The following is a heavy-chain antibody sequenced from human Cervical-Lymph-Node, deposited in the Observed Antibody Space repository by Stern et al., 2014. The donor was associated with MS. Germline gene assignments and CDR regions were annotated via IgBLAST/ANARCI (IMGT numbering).Heavy chain of an antibody. J-gene: IGHJ5*02. CDR2: ISYDGSNK. Sequence: VQLVESGGGVVQPGWSLRLSCAASGFTFSAYGMHWVRQAPGKGLEWVALISYDGSNKSYAASLKGRFAISRDNSKDTMYLQMNILRSEDTAVYYCTKRESDFWSGGFDPWGQGTLVTVSS. D-gene: IGHD3-3*01. V-gene: IGHV3-30*18. CDR1: GFTFSAYG. CDR3: TKRESDFWSGGFDP.